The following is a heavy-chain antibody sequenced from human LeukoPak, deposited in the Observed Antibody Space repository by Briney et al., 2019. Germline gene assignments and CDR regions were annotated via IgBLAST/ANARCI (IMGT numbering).Heavy chain of an antibody. CDR1: GFTFSSYS. Sequence: GGSLRLSCAASGFTFSSYSMNWVRQAPGKGLDWVSSISSSSSYIYYADSVKGRFTISRDNAKNSLYLQMNSLRAEDTAVYYCARTQYSSPRFDYWGQGTLVTVSS. CDR2: ISSSSSYI. D-gene: IGHD6-6*01. J-gene: IGHJ4*02. CDR3: ARTQYSSPRFDY. V-gene: IGHV3-21*01.